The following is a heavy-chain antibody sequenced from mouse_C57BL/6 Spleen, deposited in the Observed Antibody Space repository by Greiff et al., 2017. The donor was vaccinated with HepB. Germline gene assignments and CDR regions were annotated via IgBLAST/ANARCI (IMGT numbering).Heavy chain of an antibody. CDR2: IHPNSGST. V-gene: IGHV1-64*01. Sequence: QVQLQQPGAELVKPGASVTLSCKASGYTFTSYWMHWVKQSPGQGLEWIGMIHPNSGSTNNNEKFKSKATLTVDKSASTAYMQLSSLTSEDSAVYYCARGRDYDSYFDYWGQGTTLTVSS. CDR1: GYTFTSYW. J-gene: IGHJ2*01. D-gene: IGHD2-4*01. CDR3: ARGRDYDSYFDY.